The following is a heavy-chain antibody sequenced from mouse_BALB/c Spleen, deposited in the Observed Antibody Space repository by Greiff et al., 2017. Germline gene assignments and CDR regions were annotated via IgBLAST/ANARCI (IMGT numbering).Heavy chain of an antibody. D-gene: IGHD2-3*01. CDR3: AREDGYYYAMDY. CDR2: ISSGSSTI. Sequence: EVQRVESGGGLVKPGGSRKLSCAASGFTFSSFGMHWVRQAPEKGLEWVAYISSGSSTIYYADTVKGRFTISRDNPKNTLFLQMTSLRSEDTAMYYCAREDGYYYAMDYWGQGTSVTVSS. CDR1: GFTFSSFG. J-gene: IGHJ4*01. V-gene: IGHV5-17*02.